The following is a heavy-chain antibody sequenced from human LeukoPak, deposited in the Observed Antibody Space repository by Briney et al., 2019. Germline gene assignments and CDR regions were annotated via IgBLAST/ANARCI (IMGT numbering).Heavy chain of an antibody. CDR2: IFYSGGT. D-gene: IGHD6-19*01. CDR3: ARLKWYSTGYCFGS. J-gene: IGHJ4*02. CDR1: GGSITSSY. Sequence: SETLSLTCTVSGGSITSSYWSWIRQPPGKGLEWIGYIFYSGGTNYNPSLKSRVTISEDTSKNQLSLKLTSVTAADTAVYFCARLKWYSTGYCFGSWGQGTLVTVSS. V-gene: IGHV4-59*08.